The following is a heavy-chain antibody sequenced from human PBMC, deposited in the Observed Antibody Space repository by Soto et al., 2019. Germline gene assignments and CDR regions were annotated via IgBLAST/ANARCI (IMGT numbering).Heavy chain of an antibody. CDR3: ARDQIGYSYGSTIVWFDP. J-gene: IGHJ5*02. D-gene: IGHD5-18*01. CDR2: IYYSGST. CDR1: GGSISSYY. V-gene: IGHV4-59*01. Sequence: LSLTCTVSGGSISSYYWSWIRQPPGKGLEWIGYIYYSGSTNYNPSLKSRVTISVDTSKNQFSLKLSSVTAADTAVYYCARDQIGYSYGSTIVWFDPWGQGTLVTVSS.